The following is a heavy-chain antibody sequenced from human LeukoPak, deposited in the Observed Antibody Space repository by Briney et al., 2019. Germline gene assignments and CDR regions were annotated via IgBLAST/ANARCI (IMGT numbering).Heavy chain of an antibody. CDR2: ISWNSGSI. CDR3: AKGGSGSYYWGYFDY. J-gene: IGHJ4*02. CDR1: GFTFDDYA. V-gene: IGHV3-9*01. D-gene: IGHD1-26*01. Sequence: SGGSLRLSCAASGFTFDDYAMHWVRHAPGKGLEWVSGISWNSGSIGYADSVKGRFTISRDNAKNSLYLQMNSLRAEDTALYYCAKGGSGSYYWGYFDYWGQGTLVTVSS.